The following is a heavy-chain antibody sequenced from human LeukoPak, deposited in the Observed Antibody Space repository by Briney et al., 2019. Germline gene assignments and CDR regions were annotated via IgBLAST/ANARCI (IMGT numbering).Heavy chain of an antibody. CDR2: IYYSGST. J-gene: IGHJ4*02. Sequence: PSETLSLTCTVSGGSISSSSYYWGWIRQPPGKGLEWIGSIYYSGSTYYNPSLKSRVTISVDTSKNQFSLKLSSVTAADTAVYYCARGGAMRDLDYWGQGTLVTVSS. V-gene: IGHV4-39*07. CDR3: ARGGAMRDLDY. CDR1: GGSISSSSYY. D-gene: IGHD2-2*01.